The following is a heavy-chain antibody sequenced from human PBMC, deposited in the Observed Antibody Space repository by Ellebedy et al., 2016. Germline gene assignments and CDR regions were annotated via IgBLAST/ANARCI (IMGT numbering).Heavy chain of an antibody. CDR2: IYSGGST. D-gene: IGHD3-16*01. CDR3: AREGLWGRSRRDNAFDI. CDR1: GFTVSGNY. Sequence: GGSLRLSCAASGFTVSGNYMNWVRQAPGKGLEWVSVIYSGGSTYYADSVKGRFTISRDNSKNTLYLQMNSLRAGDTAVYYCAREGLWGRSRRDNAFDIWGQGTMVTVSS. V-gene: IGHV3-66*01. J-gene: IGHJ3*02.